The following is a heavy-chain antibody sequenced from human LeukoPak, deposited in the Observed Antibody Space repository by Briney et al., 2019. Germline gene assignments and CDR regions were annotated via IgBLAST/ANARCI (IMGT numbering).Heavy chain of an antibody. J-gene: IGHJ6*02. V-gene: IGHV3-23*01. Sequence: GGSLRVSCAASGFTFSSYAMSWVRQAPGKGLEWVSAISGSGGSTYYADSVKGRFTISRDNSKNTLYLQMNSLRAEDTAVYYCAKEYQLSRAYYGMDVWGQGTTVTVSS. D-gene: IGHD2-2*01. CDR1: GFTFSSYA. CDR2: ISGSGGST. CDR3: AKEYQLSRAYYGMDV.